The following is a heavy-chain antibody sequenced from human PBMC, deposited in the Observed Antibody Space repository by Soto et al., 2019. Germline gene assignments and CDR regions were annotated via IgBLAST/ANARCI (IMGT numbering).Heavy chain of an antibody. V-gene: IGHV3-74*01. Sequence: GGSLRLSCAASGFTFSSYWMHWVRQAPGKGLVWVSRINSDGSSTSYADSVKGRFTISRDSAKNTLYLQMNSLRAEDTAVHYCAREYCSSTSCSSFDYWGQGTLVTVSS. CDR1: GFTFSSYW. J-gene: IGHJ4*02. CDR2: INSDGSST. CDR3: AREYCSSTSCSSFDY. D-gene: IGHD2-2*01.